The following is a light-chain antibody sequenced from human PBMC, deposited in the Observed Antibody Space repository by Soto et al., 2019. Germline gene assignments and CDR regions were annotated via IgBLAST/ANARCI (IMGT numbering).Light chain of an antibody. CDR1: QFIETS. J-gene: IGKJ1*01. Sequence: EIVMTQSPAILSASPGESVTLACRASQFIETSLAWFKQKPGQAPRLLIFGASTRAIGVAPRFSGSGSATDFTLTISSLQSEDFVMYFCEQYYDYPRTFGQGTKVEIK. CDR3: EQYYDYPRT. CDR2: GAS. V-gene: IGKV3-15*01.